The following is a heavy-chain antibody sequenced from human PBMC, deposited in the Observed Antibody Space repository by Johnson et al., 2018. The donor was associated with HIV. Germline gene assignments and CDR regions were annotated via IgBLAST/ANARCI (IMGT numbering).Heavy chain of an antibody. Sequence: QVQLVESGGGVVQPGGSLRLSCAASGFTFSSYGMHWVRQAPGKGLEWVAFIRYDGSNKYYADSVKGRFTISRDNSKNTLYLQMNSLRAEDTAVYYCAKDSRRWGAFSDAFDIGGQGTMVTVAS. J-gene: IGHJ3*02. D-gene: IGHD1-26*01. CDR1: GFTFSSYG. CDR3: AKDSRRWGAFSDAFDI. CDR2: IRYDGSNK. V-gene: IGHV3-30*02.